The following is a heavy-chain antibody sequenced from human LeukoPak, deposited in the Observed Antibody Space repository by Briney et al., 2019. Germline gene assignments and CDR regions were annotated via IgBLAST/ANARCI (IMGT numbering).Heavy chain of an antibody. CDR1: GYTFTSYG. J-gene: IGHJ6*02. Sequence: ASVKVSCKASGYTFTSYGISWVRQAPGQGLEWMGWISAYNGNTNYAQKLQGRVTMTTDTSTSTAYTELRSLRSDDTAVYYCARDRRGVDYYYYGMDVWGQGTTVTVSS. CDR2: ISAYNGNT. V-gene: IGHV1-18*01. D-gene: IGHD3-10*01. CDR3: ARDRRGVDYYYYGMDV.